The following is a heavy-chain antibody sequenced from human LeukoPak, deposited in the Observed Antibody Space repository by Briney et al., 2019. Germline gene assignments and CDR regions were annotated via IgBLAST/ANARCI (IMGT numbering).Heavy chain of an antibody. CDR2: INAGNGNT. CDR3: ARGIVVVPAARSDWFDP. V-gene: IGHV1-3*01. Sequence: ASVKVSCKASGYTFTSYAMHWVRQAPGQRLEWMGWINAGNGNTKYSQKFQGRVTITRDTSASTAYMELSSLRSEDTAVYYCARGIVVVPAARSDWFDPWGQGTLVTVSS. J-gene: IGHJ5*02. D-gene: IGHD2-2*01. CDR1: GYTFTSYA.